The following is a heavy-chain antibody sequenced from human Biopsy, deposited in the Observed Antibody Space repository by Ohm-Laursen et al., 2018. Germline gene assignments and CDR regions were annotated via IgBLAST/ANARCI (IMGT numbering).Heavy chain of an antibody. CDR3: AKDLHNYGMDV. Sequence: SLRLSCAASGFTFSSYWMNWVRQVPGKGLVWVPTINKDGSTLQYVDSVRGRFTISRDNAKNTLHLQMNSLRADDTAIYYCAKDLHNYGMDVWGQGTTVTVSS. CDR1: GFTFSSYW. CDR2: INKDGSTL. J-gene: IGHJ6*02. V-gene: IGHV3-74*03.